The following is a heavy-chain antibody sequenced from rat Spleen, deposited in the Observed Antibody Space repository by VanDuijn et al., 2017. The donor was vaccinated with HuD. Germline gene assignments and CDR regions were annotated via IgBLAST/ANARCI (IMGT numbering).Heavy chain of an antibody. J-gene: IGHJ2*01. CDR3: TTDYGGYHYYFDY. CDR1: GFTFSNYG. Sequence: EVELVESGGGLVQPGRSMKLSCAASGFTFSNYGMAWVRQAPTKGLEWVASISTSGGSTYYRDSVKGRFTISRDNAKSTLYLQMDSLRSEDTATYYCTTDYGGYHYYFDYWGQGVMVTVSS. CDR2: ISTSGGST. V-gene: IGHV5-27*01. D-gene: IGHD1-11*01.